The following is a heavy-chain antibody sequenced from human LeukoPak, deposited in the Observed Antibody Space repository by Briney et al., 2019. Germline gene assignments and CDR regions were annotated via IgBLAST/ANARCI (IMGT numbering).Heavy chain of an antibody. D-gene: IGHD3-22*01. Sequence: PSETLSLTCTVSGVSISSYYWSWIRQPPGKGLEWIGYIYYSGSTNYNPSLKSRVTISVDTSKNQFSLKLSSVTAADTAVYYCARVPPLYYDSSGYYYEADAFDIWGQGTMVTVSS. V-gene: IGHV4-59*01. CDR2: IYYSGST. CDR1: GVSISSYY. CDR3: ARVPPLYYDSSGYYYEADAFDI. J-gene: IGHJ3*02.